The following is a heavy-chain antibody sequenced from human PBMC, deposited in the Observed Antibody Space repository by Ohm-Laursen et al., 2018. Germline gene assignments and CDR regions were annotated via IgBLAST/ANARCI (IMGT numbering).Heavy chain of an antibody. CDR2: ISGSGGST. D-gene: IGHD3-22*01. V-gene: IGHV3-23*01. CDR1: GFTFSSYE. J-gene: IGHJ4*02. Sequence: GSLRLSCAASGFTFSSYEMNWARQAPGKGLEWVSAISGSGGSTYYADSVKGRFTISRDNSKNTLYLQMNSLRAEDTAVYYCAKRGPYYDSREDYWGQGTLVTVSS. CDR3: AKRGPYYDSREDY.